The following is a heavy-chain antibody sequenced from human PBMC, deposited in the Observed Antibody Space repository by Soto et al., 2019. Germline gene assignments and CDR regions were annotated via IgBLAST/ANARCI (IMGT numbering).Heavy chain of an antibody. D-gene: IGHD3-16*02. CDR2: IYYSGST. CDR1: GGSIGSSSDY. Sequence: SETLSLTCSVAGGSIGSSSDYWGWIRKPPGKGLEWIGSIYYSGSTYYNPSLKSRVTISVDTSKNQFSLNWSSVTAADTAVYYCASRHGADYVWGSYRYTNWFDLWGQGTLFTVSS. J-gene: IGHJ5*02. CDR3: ASRHGADYVWGSYRYTNWFDL. V-gene: IGHV4-39*01.